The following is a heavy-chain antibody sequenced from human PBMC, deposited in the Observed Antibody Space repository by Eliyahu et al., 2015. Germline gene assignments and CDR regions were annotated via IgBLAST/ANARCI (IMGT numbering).Heavy chain of an antibody. V-gene: IGHV5-10-1*03. J-gene: IGHJ4*02. D-gene: IGHD2-15*01. CDR3: ARSIAGGLIDY. CDR2: IDPSXSYT. Sequence: EVQLVQSGAEVKKPGESLRISCXGSXSSFTSYWIXWVRXMPGKGLEWMGRIDPSXSYTNYSPSFQGHVTISADKSISTAYLQWSSLKASDTAMYYCARSIAGGLIDYWGQGTLVTVSS. CDR1: XSSFTSYW.